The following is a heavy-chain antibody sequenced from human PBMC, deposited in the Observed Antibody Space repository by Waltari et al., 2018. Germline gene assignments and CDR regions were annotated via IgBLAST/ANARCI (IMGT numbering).Heavy chain of an antibody. Sequence: EVQLVESGGGLIQPGGSLRLSCAASGFTVNNNYMNWVRQAPGKGVEWVSVIYSGGTTYYTDLVKGRFTIARDNSKNTVYLQMNNLRAEDTAVYYCATDPGLRNGMDGWGQGTTVTVSS. CDR3: ATDPGLRNGMDG. CDR2: IYSGGTT. D-gene: IGHD4-17*01. CDR1: GFTVNNNY. V-gene: IGHV3-53*01. J-gene: IGHJ6*02.